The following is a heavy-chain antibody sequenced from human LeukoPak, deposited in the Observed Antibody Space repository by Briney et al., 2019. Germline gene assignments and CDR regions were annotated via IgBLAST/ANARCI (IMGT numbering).Heavy chain of an antibody. V-gene: IGHV4-34*01. CDR3: AGNLYYDSSGYLPGIPRRSYGMDV. J-gene: IGHJ6*02. CDR2: INHSGST. Sequence: PSETLSLTCAVSGGSFSGYYWSWIRQPPGKGLEWIGEINHSGSTNYNPSLKSRVTISVDTSKNQFSLTLSSVTAADTAVYYCAGNLYYDSSGYLPGIPRRSYGMDVWGQGTTVTVSS. D-gene: IGHD3-22*01. CDR1: GGSFSGYY.